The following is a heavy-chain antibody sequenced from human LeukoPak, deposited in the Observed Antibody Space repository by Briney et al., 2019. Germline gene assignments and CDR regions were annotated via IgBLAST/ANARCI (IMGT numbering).Heavy chain of an antibody. CDR2: ISRSSNSI. CDR3: ATSPRRALANWFDP. CDR1: GFTFSNSS. V-gene: IGHV3-21*01. D-gene: IGHD3-3*02. Sequence: GGSLRLSCAASGFTFSNSSMNWVRRAPGKGLEWVSSISRSSNSIYYADSVKGRFTISRDNANNSLFLQMNSLRAEDTAVYFCATSPRRALANWFDPWGQGTLVTVSS. J-gene: IGHJ5*02.